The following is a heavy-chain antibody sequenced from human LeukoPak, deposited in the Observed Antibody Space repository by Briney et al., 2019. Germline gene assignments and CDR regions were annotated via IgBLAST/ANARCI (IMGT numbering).Heavy chain of an antibody. J-gene: IGHJ4*02. CDR2: ISAYNGNT. Sequence: GASVKVSCKASGYTFTSYGISWVRQAPGQGLEWMGWISAYNGNTNYAQKLQGRVTKTTDTSTSTAYMELRSLRSDDTAVYYCARGPWFSYGDYENYFDYWGQGTLVTVSS. CDR1: GYTFTSYG. V-gene: IGHV1-18*01. D-gene: IGHD4-17*01. CDR3: ARGPWFSYGDYENYFDY.